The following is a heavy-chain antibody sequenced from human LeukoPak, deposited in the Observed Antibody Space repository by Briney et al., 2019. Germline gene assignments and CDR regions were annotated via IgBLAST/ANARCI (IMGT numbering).Heavy chain of an antibody. J-gene: IGHJ4*02. CDR1: GFTFSSYG. CDR3: AGSIAAAGTIDY. D-gene: IGHD6-13*01. CDR2: IWYDGSNK. V-gene: IGHV3-33*01. Sequence: GRSLRLSCAASGFTFSSYGMHWVRQAPGKGLEWVAVIWYDGSNKYYADSVKGRFTISRDNSKNTLYLQMNSLRAEDTAVYYCAGSIAAAGTIDYWGQGTLVTVSS.